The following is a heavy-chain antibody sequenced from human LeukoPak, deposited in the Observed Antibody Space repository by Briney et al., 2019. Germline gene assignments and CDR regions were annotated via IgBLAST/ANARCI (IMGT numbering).Heavy chain of an antibody. V-gene: IGHV1-18*01. CDR3: ARDIESVITGRYDAFDI. D-gene: IGHD3-22*01. Sequence: ASVKVSCKASGYTFASYGISWVRQAPGQGLEWMGWISAYNGNTNYAQKLQGRVTMTTDTSTSTAYMELRSLRSDDTAVYYCARDIESVITGRYDAFDIWGQGTMVTVSS. J-gene: IGHJ3*02. CDR2: ISAYNGNT. CDR1: GYTFASYG.